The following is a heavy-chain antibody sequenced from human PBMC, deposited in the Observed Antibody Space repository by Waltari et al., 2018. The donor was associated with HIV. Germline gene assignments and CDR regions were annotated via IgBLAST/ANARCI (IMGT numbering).Heavy chain of an antibody. D-gene: IGHD3-10*01. CDR2: INPNAGTT. Sequence: QVQLVQSGAEVKKPGASVKASCKASGYTLTSYHMHWVRQAPGQGLEWMGMINPNAGTTSSAQKFQGRLIMTRDMSTSTFYMELSSLRSEDTAVYYCARGDYGSGDYWGQGTLVTVSS. CDR1: GYTLTSYH. J-gene: IGHJ4*02. CDR3: ARGDYGSGDY. V-gene: IGHV1-46*01.